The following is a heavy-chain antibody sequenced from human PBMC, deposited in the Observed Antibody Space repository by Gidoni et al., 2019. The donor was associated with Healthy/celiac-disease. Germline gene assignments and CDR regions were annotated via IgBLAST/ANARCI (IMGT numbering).Heavy chain of an antibody. Sequence: EVQLLESGGGLVQPGGSLRLSCAASGFTFSSYAMSWVRQAPGKGMGWVSAIRGSGGSTYYADSVKGRFTISRDNSKNTLYLQMNSLRAEDTAVYYCAKDGGGSSPPFDYWGQGTLVTVSS. J-gene: IGHJ4*02. CDR2: IRGSGGST. V-gene: IGHV3-23*01. CDR3: AKDGGGSSPPFDY. D-gene: IGHD6-6*01. CDR1: GFTFSSYA.